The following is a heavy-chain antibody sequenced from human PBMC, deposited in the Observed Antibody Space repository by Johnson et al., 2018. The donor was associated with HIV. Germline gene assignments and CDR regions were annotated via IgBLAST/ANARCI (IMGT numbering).Heavy chain of an antibody. J-gene: IGHJ3*02. Sequence: LVESGGGLVQPGGSLRLSCAASGFTFSSYWMHWVRQAPGKGLVWVSRINNDGRSTTYADSVKCRFTISRDNAKNTLYLQMNSLRAEDTAVYYCARERIGYSSSGDAFDIWGQGTMVTVSS. V-gene: IGHV3-74*01. CDR3: ARERIGYSSSGDAFDI. CDR1: GFTFSSYW. CDR2: INNDGRST. D-gene: IGHD6-13*01.